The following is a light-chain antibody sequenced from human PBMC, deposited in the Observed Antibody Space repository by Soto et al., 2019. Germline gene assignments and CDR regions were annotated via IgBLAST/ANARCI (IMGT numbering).Light chain of an antibody. J-gene: IGKJ4*01. CDR2: WAT. CDR1: QSGFSNSKNRNH. V-gene: IGKV4-1*01. CDR3: HQYFRSPIT. Sequence: DIVMTQSPDSLAVSLGERATIKCKSSQSGFSNSKNRNHLSWYQQKPGQPPKLLIYWATTRESGVPDRFSGSGSGTDFTLTVSGLQAEDVAIYYCHQYFRSPITFGGGTKVEIK.